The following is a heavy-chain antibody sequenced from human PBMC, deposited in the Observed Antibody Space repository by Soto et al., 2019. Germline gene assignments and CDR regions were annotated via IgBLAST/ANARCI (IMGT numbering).Heavy chain of an antibody. CDR2: MNPLNGNA. CDR3: ARAVGIAVTGLDL. V-gene: IGHV1-8*01. Sequence: QEQLVQSGAEVKRPGASVKVSCRASGYTFTSSNINWVRQAAGQGPEWIGWMNPLNGNAAFAREFQGRVTMTRVTSTDTAYMELGGLSSGDTAIYYCARAVGIAVTGLDLWGPGTLVTVSS. J-gene: IGHJ5*02. D-gene: IGHD6-19*01. CDR1: GYTFTSSN.